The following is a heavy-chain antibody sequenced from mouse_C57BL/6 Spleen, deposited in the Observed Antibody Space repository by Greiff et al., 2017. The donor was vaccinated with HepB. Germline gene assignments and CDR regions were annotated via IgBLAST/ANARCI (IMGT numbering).Heavy chain of an antibody. CDR1: GFTFSSYA. D-gene: IGHD4-1*01. J-gene: IGHJ4*01. V-gene: IGHV5-4*03. CDR3: ARAPNYDAMDY. Sequence: EVKLQESGGGLLKPGGSLKLSCAASGFTFSSYAMCWVCLTPDKRLERVATISDGGSYTYYSDNVKGRFTISRDNAKHNLYLQMSHLKSEDKAMYYCARAPNYDAMDYWGQGTSVTVSS. CDR2: ISDGGSYT.